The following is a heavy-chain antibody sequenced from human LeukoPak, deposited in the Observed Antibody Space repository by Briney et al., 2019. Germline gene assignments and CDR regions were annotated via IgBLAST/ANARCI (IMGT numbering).Heavy chain of an antibody. CDR3: TREAAGTGGFDY. J-gene: IGHJ4*02. V-gene: IGHV6-1*01. CDR1: GDSVSSNNAA. D-gene: IGHD6-13*01. Sequence: SQTLSLTCAISGDSVSSNNAAWNWIRQSPSRGLEWLGRTYHRSTWYDDYVVSVRSRLTITPDISKNQVSLQLNSVTPEDTAVHYCTREAAGTGGFDYWGQGITVTVSS. CDR2: TYHRSTWYD.